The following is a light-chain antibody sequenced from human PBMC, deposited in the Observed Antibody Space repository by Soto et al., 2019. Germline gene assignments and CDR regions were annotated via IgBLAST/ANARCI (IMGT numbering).Light chain of an antibody. J-gene: IGKJ1*01. CDR1: QTISSW. V-gene: IGKV1-5*03. Sequence: DIHMTQSPSTLSGSVVDIVTVSVLASQTISSWLAWYQQKPGKAPKLLIYKASTLKSGVPSRFSGNGSGTEFTLTITSLQPDDSATYYCQQYNGLPTWTFGQGTKVDIK. CDR3: QQYNGLPTWT. CDR2: KAS.